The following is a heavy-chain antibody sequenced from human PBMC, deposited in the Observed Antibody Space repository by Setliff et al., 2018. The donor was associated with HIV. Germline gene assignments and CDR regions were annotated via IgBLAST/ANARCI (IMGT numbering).Heavy chain of an antibody. Sequence: GGSLRLSCAASGFTFSDHYMDWVRQAPGKGLEWVGRTKNKDSSFTTEYAAAVKGRFTISRDDSKNSLSLYMNSLKTEDTAVYYCAVWIREVISWGRRTLVTV. CDR1: GFTFSDHY. J-gene: IGHJ5*02. CDR2: TKNKDSSFTT. V-gene: IGHV3-72*01. CDR3: AVWIREVIS. D-gene: IGHD3-10*01.